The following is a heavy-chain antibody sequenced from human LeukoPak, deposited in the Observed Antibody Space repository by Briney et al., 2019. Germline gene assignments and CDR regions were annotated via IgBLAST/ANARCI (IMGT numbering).Heavy chain of an antibody. CDR3: ARDRAVTRFDP. V-gene: IGHV3-7*01. J-gene: IGHJ5*02. D-gene: IGHD4-17*01. CDR1: GFTFSSYW. Sequence: PEGSLRLSCAASGFTFSSYWMSWVRQAPGKGLEWVANIKQDGSGKYYVDSVKGRFTISRDNAKNSLYLQMNSLRAEDMAVYYCARDRAVTRFDPWGQGTLVTVSS. CDR2: IKQDGSGK.